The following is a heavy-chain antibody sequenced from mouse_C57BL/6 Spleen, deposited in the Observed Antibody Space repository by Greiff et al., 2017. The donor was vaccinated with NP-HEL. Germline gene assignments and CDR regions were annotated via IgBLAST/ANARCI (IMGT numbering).Heavy chain of an antibody. CDR2: INPSSGYT. D-gene: IGHD1-1*01. CDR3: ARRYGSSYGYFDV. CDR1: GYTFTSYW. Sequence: VQLQQSGAELAKPGASVKLSCKASGYTFTSYWMHWVKQRPGQGLEWIGYINPSSGYTKYNQKFKDKATLTADKSSSPAYMQLSSLTYEDSAVYYCARRYGSSYGYFDVWGTGTTVTVSS. V-gene: IGHV1-7*01. J-gene: IGHJ1*03.